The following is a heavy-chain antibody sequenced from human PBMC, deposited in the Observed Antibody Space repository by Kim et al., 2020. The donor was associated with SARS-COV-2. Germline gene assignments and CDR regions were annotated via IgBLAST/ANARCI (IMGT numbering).Heavy chain of an antibody. CDR3: ARGSGYFDWLSVLYGMDV. Sequence: ASVKVSCKASGYTFTSYGISWVRQAPGQGLEWMGWISAYNGNTNYAQKLQGRVTMTTDTSTSTAYMELRSLRSDDTAVYYCARGSGYFDWLSVLYGMDVWGQGTTVTVSS. D-gene: IGHD3-9*01. CDR1: GYTFTSYG. J-gene: IGHJ6*02. V-gene: IGHV1-18*01. CDR2: ISAYNGNT.